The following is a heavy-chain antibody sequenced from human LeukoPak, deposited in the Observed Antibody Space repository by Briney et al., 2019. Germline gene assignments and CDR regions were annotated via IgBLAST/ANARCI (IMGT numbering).Heavy chain of an antibody. D-gene: IGHD5-12*01. V-gene: IGHV4-34*01. CDR1: GGSFSGYY. CDR3: ARGGGYNGYDGFDP. CDR2: INHSGST. J-gene: IGHJ5*02. Sequence: PSETLSLTCAVYGGSFSGYYWSWIRQPPGKGLEWIGEINHSGSTNYNPSLKSRVTISVDTSKNQFSLKLSSVTAADTAVYYCARGGGYNGYDGFDPWGQGTLVTVSS.